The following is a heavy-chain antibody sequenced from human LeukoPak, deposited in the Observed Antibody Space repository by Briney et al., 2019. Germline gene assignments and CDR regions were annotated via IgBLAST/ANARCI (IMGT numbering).Heavy chain of an antibody. V-gene: IGHV4-59*08. J-gene: IGHJ3*01. D-gene: IGHD1-26*01. CDR1: GDSISGFY. Sequence: SETLSLTCTVSGDSISGFYWNWIRQSPGKGLEWIGYMHYSGSTNYNPSLKSRVSITVDTAKNEFSLRLSSVTAADTAVYYCARHQWVPAFDVWGHGTMVTVSS. CDR3: ARHQWVPAFDV. CDR2: MHYSGST.